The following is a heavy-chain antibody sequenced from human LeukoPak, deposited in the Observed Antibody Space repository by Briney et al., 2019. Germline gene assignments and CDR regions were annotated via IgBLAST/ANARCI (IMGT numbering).Heavy chain of an antibody. Sequence: SGGSLRLSCAASGFTFSSYATTWVRQAPGKGLEWVSVISGSGGSTYYADSVKGRFTISRDNSKNTLYLQMNSLRAEDTAIYYCATETIMFDPWGQGTLVTVSS. V-gene: IGHV3-23*01. CDR3: ATETIMFDP. CDR1: GFTFSSYA. CDR2: ISGSGGST. J-gene: IGHJ5*02.